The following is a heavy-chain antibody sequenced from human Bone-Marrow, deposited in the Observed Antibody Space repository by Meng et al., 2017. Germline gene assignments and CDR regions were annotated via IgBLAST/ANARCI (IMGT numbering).Heavy chain of an antibody. D-gene: IGHD1-26*01. CDR2: IYHSGST. V-gene: IGHV4-4*02. CDR3: ARGQYFSWWELLPAFWFDP. CDR1: GGSISSSNW. J-gene: IGHJ5*02. Sequence: QVQLQESGPGLVKPSGTLSLTCAASGGSISSSNWWSWVRQPPGKGLEWIGEIYHSGSTNYNPSLKSRVTISVDKSKNQFSLKLSSVTAADTAVYYCARGQYFSWWELLPAFWFDPWGQGTLVTVSS.